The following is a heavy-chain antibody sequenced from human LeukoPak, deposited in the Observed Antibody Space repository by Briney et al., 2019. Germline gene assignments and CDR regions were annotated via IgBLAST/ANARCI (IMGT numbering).Heavy chain of an antibody. CDR2: IHTSGST. CDR1: GGSISSYF. J-gene: IGHJ4*02. Sequence: SEALSLTCTVSGGSISSYFCTWIRQPAGKGLEWIGRIHTSGSTNYNPSLKSRVTMSVDTSKNQFSLKLSSVTAADTAVYYCARDPEGHGNYFDYWGQGALVTVSS. D-gene: IGHD1-14*01. V-gene: IGHV4-4*07. CDR3: ARDPEGHGNYFDY.